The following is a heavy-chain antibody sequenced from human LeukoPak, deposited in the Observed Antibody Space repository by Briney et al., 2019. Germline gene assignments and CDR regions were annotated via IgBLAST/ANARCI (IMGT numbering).Heavy chain of an antibody. J-gene: IGHJ4*01. CDR1: GFIYSHYG. CDR3: ARDAQRGFDYSNSLEY. D-gene: IGHD4-11*01. Sequence: PGGSLRLSCAASGFIYSHYGMHWVRQAPGKGLEWVAVIWSDGSNRFYAGSVKGRFTISRDNSQNTLFLQMNSLRAEDTVMYYCARDAQRGFDYSNSLEYWGHGTLVTVSS. CDR2: IWSDGSNR. V-gene: IGHV3-33*01.